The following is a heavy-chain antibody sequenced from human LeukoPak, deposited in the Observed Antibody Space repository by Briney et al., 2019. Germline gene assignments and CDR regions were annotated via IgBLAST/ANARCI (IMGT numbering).Heavy chain of an antibody. D-gene: IGHD3-3*01. CDR1: GFTFSTYS. J-gene: IGHJ4*02. V-gene: IGHV3-23*01. Sequence: GSLRLSCAASGFTFSTYSMNWVRQAPGKGLEWVSAISGSGGSTYYADSVKGRFTISRDNSKNTLYLQMNSLRAEDTAVYYCANADFWSGPFDYWGQGTLVTVSS. CDR3: ANADFWSGPFDY. CDR2: ISGSGGST.